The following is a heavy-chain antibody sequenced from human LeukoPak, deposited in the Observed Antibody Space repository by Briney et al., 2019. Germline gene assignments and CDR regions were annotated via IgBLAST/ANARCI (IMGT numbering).Heavy chain of an antibody. V-gene: IGHV4-59*01. Sequence: SETLSLTCTVSGGSITSYYWSWIRQPPGKGLEWIGYIYYSGSINYNPSLKSRVTISVDTSKNQFSLKLNSVTAADTAVYYCASGYNYGEIWGQGTVVTVSS. CDR1: GGSITSYY. D-gene: IGHD5-18*01. CDR3: ASGYNYGEI. CDR2: IYYSGSI. J-gene: IGHJ3*02.